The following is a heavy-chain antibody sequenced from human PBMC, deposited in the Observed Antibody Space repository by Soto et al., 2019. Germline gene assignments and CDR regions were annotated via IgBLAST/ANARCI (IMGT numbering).Heavy chain of an antibody. CDR2: IKSDGSGT. V-gene: IGHV3-74*01. D-gene: IGHD5-18*01. CDR3: ARGDGDRHDGNGYLGRH. CDR1: GFPFSSYW. Sequence: EVQLVESGGGLVQPGESLTLSCAASGFPFSSYWMHWVRQAPGKGLVWVSRIKSDGSGTYYADSVQDRFTISRDNARNTLYLQMNRLRVEDTAVYFCARGDGDRHDGNGYLGRHWGQGTLVTVSS. J-gene: IGHJ4*02.